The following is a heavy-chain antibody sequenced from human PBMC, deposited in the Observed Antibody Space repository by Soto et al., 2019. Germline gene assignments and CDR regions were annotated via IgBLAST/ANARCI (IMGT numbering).Heavy chain of an antibody. Sequence: ASVKVSCKASGYSFTSYYMHWVRQAPGQGLEWMGIINPGGGSTTYAQKFQGRVTMTGDTSTNTVYMELRSLRSEDTAVYYCAREVGAGRFDPWGQGTLVTVSS. D-gene: IGHD1-26*01. CDR1: GYSFTSYY. V-gene: IGHV1-46*01. CDR2: INPGGGST. CDR3: AREVGAGRFDP. J-gene: IGHJ5*02.